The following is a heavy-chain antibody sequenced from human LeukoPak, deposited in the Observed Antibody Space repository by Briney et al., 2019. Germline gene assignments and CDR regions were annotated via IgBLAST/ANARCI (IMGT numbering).Heavy chain of an antibody. D-gene: IGHD2-2*01. CDR1: GGPFSGYY. V-gene: IGHV4-34*01. J-gene: IGHJ4*02. Sequence: SSETLSLTCAVYGGPFSGYYWSWIRQPPGKGLEWIGEINHSGSTNYNPSLKSRVTISVDTSKNQFSLKLSSVTAADTAVYYCARKKGGKYAVPPPFDYWGQGTLVTVSS. CDR2: INHSGST. CDR3: ARKKGGKYAVPPPFDY.